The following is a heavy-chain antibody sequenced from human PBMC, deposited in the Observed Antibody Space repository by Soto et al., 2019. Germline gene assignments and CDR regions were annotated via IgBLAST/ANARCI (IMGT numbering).Heavy chain of an antibody. Sequence: EVQLVESGGGLVKPGGSLRLSCAASGFTFIRYSMNWVRQAPVKGMEWGSSISSSSSYIYYADSVKGRFTISRDNAKNSLYLQMNSLRAEDTAVYYCARANRYCSSTSCYAEHWGQGTLVTVT. CDR1: GFTFIRYS. CDR3: ARANRYCSSTSCYAEH. V-gene: IGHV3-21*01. D-gene: IGHD2-2*01. CDR2: ISSSSSYI. J-gene: IGHJ4*02.